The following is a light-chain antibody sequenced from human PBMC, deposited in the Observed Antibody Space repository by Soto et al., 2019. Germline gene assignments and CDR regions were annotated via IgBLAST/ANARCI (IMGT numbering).Light chain of an antibody. CDR3: NSYTSKSTGV. CDR1: SSNIGAGYD. Sequence: QSVLTQPPSVSGAPGQRVTISCTGSSSNIGAGYDVHWYQQLPGTAPKLLIYGNSNRPSGVPDRFSGSKSGTSASLTISGLQAEDEADYYCNSYTSKSTGVFGTGTKLTVL. J-gene: IGLJ1*01. V-gene: IGLV1-40*01. CDR2: GNS.